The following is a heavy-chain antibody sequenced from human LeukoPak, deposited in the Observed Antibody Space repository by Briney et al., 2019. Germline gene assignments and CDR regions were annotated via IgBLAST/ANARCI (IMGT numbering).Heavy chain of an antibody. Sequence: SETLSLTCAVYGGSFSTYYWSWIRQPPGKGLEWIGEINHSGSTNYNPSLKSRVTISVDTSKNQFSLKLSSVTAADTAVYYCARGRLRFLEWLSPFDYWGQGTLVTVSS. CDR2: INHSGST. CDR3: ARGRLRFLEWLSPFDY. D-gene: IGHD3-3*01. CDR1: GGSFSTYY. V-gene: IGHV4-34*01. J-gene: IGHJ4*02.